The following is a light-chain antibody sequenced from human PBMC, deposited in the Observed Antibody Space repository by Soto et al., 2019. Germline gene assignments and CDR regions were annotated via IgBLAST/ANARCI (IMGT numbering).Light chain of an antibody. V-gene: IGLV1-40*01. CDR1: SSNIGAGYD. Sequence: QSVLTQPPSVSGAPGQRVTISCSGSSSNIGAGYDVHWCQQLPGTAPKLLIFGNNNRPSGVLDRFSVSKSGTSASLAIAGLQPEDEADYYCQSYDTSLSAYVFGTGTKLTVL. J-gene: IGLJ1*01. CDR2: GNN. CDR3: QSYDTSLSAYV.